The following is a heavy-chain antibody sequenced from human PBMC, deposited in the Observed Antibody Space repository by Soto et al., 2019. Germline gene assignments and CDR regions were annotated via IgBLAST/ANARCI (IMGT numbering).Heavy chain of an antibody. CDR1: GFTFSKYA. V-gene: IGHV3-23*01. Sequence: PGGSLRLSCAASGFTFSKYAMTWARQAPGRGLEWVSAISGSGYNSYYADSVDGRFTISRDNSKNTLFLQMHSLRAEDTALYYCARVSTTAKTFDYWGQGTLVTVSS. CDR2: ISGSGYNS. CDR3: ARVSTTAKTFDY. J-gene: IGHJ4*02.